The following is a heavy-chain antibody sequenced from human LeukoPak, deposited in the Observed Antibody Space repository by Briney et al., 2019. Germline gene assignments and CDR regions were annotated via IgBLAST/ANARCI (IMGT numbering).Heavy chain of an antibody. Sequence: SETLSLTCTVSGGSISSYYWSWLRQPPGKGLEWIGYIYYSGSTNYNPSLKSRVTISVDTSKNQFSLKLSSVTAADTAVYYCARLRGGYYGSGSYYKRPPISYYYMDVWGKGTTVTISS. V-gene: IGHV4-59*12. CDR1: GGSISSYY. CDR2: IYYSGST. CDR3: ARLRGGYYGSGSYYKRPPISYYYMDV. D-gene: IGHD3-10*01. J-gene: IGHJ6*03.